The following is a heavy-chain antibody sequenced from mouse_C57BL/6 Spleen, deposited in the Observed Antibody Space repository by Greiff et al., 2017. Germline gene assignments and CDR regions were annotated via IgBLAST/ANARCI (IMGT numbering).Heavy chain of an antibody. V-gene: IGHV1-5*01. CDR2: IYPGNSDT. D-gene: IGHD1-2*01. Sequence: DVQLQESGTVLVRPGASVKISCTTSGFTFTSYWMHWVKQRPGQGLEWIGAIYPGNSDTSYNQQFTGQANLTTVTSASTAYMKVSNLTNEDSAVYYYTESDTTAHFDDWGHGTTLTVSS. CDR3: TESDTTAHFDD. J-gene: IGHJ2*01. CDR1: GFTFTSYW.